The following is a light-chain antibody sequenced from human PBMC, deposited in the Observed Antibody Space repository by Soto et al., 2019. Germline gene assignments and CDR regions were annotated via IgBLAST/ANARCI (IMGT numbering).Light chain of an antibody. CDR1: QSVKNW. CDR2: KAS. V-gene: IGKV1-5*03. CDR3: QQDNSYPYT. J-gene: IGKJ2*01. Sequence: DIQMTQYPSTLSASVGDRVTITCRASQSVKNWLAWYQQKPGKAPKLLIFKASTLQPGVPSRFSGSGSGTQFHLTISSLQPDDFATYYCQQDNSYPYTFGQGTRLDVK.